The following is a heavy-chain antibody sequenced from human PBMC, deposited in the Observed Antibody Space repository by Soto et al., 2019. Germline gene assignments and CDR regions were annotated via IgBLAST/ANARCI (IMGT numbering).Heavy chain of an antibody. Sequence: QVQLQESGPGLVKPSGTLSLTCAVSGGSISSSNWWSWVREPPGKGLEWIGEIYHSGSTNYNPSLKSRVTMSVDKSKNQFSLELSSVTAADTAVYYCARGADYSNFNWFDPWGQGALVIVSS. J-gene: IGHJ5*02. CDR1: GGSISSSNW. CDR3: ARGADYSNFNWFDP. D-gene: IGHD4-4*01. CDR2: IYHSGST. V-gene: IGHV4-4*02.